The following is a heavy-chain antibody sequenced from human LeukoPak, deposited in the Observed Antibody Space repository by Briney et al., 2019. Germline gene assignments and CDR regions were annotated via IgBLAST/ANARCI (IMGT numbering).Heavy chain of an antibody. Sequence: GGSLRLSCAASGFTFSSYGMNWVRQAPGKGLEWVSYISSSSSTIYYADSVKGRFTISRDNAKNSLYLQMNSLRDEDTAVYYCAREALYYYGSGSYYNWGQGTLVTVSS. CDR1: GFTFSSYG. V-gene: IGHV3-48*02. D-gene: IGHD3-10*01. CDR2: ISSSSSTI. J-gene: IGHJ4*02. CDR3: AREALYYYGSGSYYN.